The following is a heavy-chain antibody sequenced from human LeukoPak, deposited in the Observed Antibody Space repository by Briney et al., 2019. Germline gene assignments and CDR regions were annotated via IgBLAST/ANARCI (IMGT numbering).Heavy chain of an antibody. D-gene: IGHD7-27*01. Sequence: GGSLRLSCAVSGFTFSTSEVNWVRQAPGKGLEWVSYISDSGSAIYYADSVKGRLTISRDNAKNSLYLQMNSLRDEDTAVYYCATDWGSSDYWGQGTLVTVSS. CDR1: GFTFSTSE. J-gene: IGHJ4*02. CDR3: ATDWGSSDY. V-gene: IGHV3-48*03. CDR2: ISDSGSAI.